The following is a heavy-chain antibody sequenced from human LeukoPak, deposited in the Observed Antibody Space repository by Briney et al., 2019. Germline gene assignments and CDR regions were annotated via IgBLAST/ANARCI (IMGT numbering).Heavy chain of an antibody. D-gene: IGHD6-19*01. CDR3: ARERSGWYFEGPQNPNWFDP. CDR2: IWYDGSNK. J-gene: IGHJ5*02. CDR1: GFTFSSYG. Sequence: GGSLRLSCAASGFTFSSYGMHWVRQAPGKGLEWVAVIWYDGSNKYYADSVKGRFTISRDNSKNTLYLQMNSLRAEDTAVYYCARERSGWYFEGPQNPNWFDPWGQGTLVTVSS. V-gene: IGHV3-33*01.